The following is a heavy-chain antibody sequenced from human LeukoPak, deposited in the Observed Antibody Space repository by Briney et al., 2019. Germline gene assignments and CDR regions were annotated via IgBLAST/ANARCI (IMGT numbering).Heavy chain of an antibody. Sequence: NPSETLSLTCAVSGGSISSSNWWSWVRQPPGKGLEWIGEINHSGSTNYNPSLKSRVTISVDTSKNQFSLKLSSVTAADTAVYYCARRVYRLQGPDYWGQGTLVTVSS. V-gene: IGHV4-4*02. CDR1: GGSISSSNW. CDR2: INHSGST. CDR3: ARRVYRLQGPDY. D-gene: IGHD1-26*01. J-gene: IGHJ4*02.